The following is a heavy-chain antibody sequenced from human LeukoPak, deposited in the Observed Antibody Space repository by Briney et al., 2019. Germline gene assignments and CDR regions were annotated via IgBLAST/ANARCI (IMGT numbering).Heavy chain of an antibody. CDR3: ARRGAMVRGVIQLYYFDS. J-gene: IGHJ4*02. D-gene: IGHD3-10*01. CDR2: IYYSGST. CDR1: GGSISSYY. V-gene: IGHV4-59*08. Sequence: PSETLPLTCTVSGGSISSYYWSWIRQPPGKGLEWIGYIYYSGSTNYNRSLKSRVTISVDTSKNQFSLKLSSVTAADTAVYYCARRGAMVRGVIQLYYFDSWGQGTLVTVSS.